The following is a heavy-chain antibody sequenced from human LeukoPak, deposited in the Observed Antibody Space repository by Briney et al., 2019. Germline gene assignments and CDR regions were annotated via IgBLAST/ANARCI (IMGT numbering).Heavy chain of an antibody. CDR1: GFTFSSYW. Sequence: PGGSLRLSCAASGFTFSSYWMSWVRQAPGKGLEWVANIKQDGSEKYYVDSVKGRFTISRDNAKNSLYLQMNSLRAEDTAVYYCAREVLNGMRGAFDIWAKGQWSPSLQ. CDR2: IKQDGSEK. CDR3: AREVLNGMRGAFDI. V-gene: IGHV3-7*01. D-gene: IGHD2-8*01. J-gene: IGHJ3*02.